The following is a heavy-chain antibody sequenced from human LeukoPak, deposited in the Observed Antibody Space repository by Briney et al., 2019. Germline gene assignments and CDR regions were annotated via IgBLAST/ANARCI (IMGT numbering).Heavy chain of an antibody. Sequence: PGGSLRLSCAASGFTFDDYGMNWVRQVPGKGLEWVSGINWSGGSTGYADSVKGRFTISRDNAKNPLYLQMNSLRAEDTALYYCARAVKGGDYGGGYFEYWGQGTLVTVSS. J-gene: IGHJ4*02. CDR2: INWSGGST. CDR1: GFTFDDYG. V-gene: IGHV3-20*04. D-gene: IGHD4-17*01. CDR3: ARAVKGGDYGGGYFEY.